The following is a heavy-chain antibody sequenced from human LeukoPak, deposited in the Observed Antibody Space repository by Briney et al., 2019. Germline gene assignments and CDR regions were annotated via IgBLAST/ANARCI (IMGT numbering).Heavy chain of an antibody. J-gene: IGHJ4*02. CDR2: MNPNSGNT. CDR3: ARVPYYDFWSGKSLLYFDY. Sequence: ASVKVSCKASRYTFTSYDINWVRQATGQGLEWMGWMNPNSGNTGYAQKFQGRVTMTRNTSISTAYMELSSLRSEDTAVYYCARVPYYDFWSGKSLLYFDYWGQGTLVTVSS. CDR1: RYTFTSYD. V-gene: IGHV1-8*01. D-gene: IGHD3-3*01.